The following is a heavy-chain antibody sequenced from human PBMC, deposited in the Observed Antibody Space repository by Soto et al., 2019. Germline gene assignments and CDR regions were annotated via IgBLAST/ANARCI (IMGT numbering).Heavy chain of an antibody. J-gene: IGHJ6*02. D-gene: IGHD3-10*01. CDR1: GGSFSGYY. Sequence: SETLSLTCAVYGGSFSGYYWSWIRQPPGKGLEWIGEINHSGSTNYNPSLKSRVTISVDTSKNQFSLKLSSVTAADTAVYYCARGRITMVRGVIISHYYYGMDVWGQGTTVTVSS. CDR3: ARGRITMVRGVIISHYYYGMDV. V-gene: IGHV4-34*01. CDR2: INHSGST.